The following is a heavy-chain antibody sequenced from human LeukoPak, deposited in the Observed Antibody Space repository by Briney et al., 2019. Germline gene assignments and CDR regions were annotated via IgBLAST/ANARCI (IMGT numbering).Heavy chain of an antibody. CDR1: GGTFSSYA. CDR2: IIPIFGTA. D-gene: IGHD6-6*01. Sequence: GASVKVSCKASGGTFSSYAISWVRQAPGQGLEWMGGIIPIFGTANYAQKFQGRVTITADESTSTAYTELSSLRSEDTAVYYCARDRAARPSLGDAFDIWGQGTMVTVSS. CDR3: ARDRAARPSLGDAFDI. V-gene: IGHV1-69*01. J-gene: IGHJ3*02.